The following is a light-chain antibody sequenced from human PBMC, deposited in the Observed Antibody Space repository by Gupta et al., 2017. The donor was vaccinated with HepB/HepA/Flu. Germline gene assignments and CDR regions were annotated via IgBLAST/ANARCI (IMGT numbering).Light chain of an antibody. J-gene: IGLJ2*01. CDR3: QVWDSSSDHHVV. Sequence: SYVLTQPPSVSVAPGKPARITCGGNNIGSKSVHWYQQKPGQAPVLVVYDDSDRPSGIPERFSGSNSGNTATLTISRVEAGYEADYYCQVWDSSSDHHVVFGGGTKLTVL. V-gene: IGLV3-21*03. CDR1: NIGSKS. CDR2: DDS.